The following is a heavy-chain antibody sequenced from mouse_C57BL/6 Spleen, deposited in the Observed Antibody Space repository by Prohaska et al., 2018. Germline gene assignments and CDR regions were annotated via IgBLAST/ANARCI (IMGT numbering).Heavy chain of an antibody. Sequence: EVKLEESGGGLVQPGGSMKLSCVASGFTFSNYWMNWVRQSPEKGLEWVAQIRLKSDNYGTHYAESVKGRFTISRDDSKSSVYLQMNNLRAEDTGIYYCTEDYDYVSFAYWGQGTLVTVSA. CDR1: GFTFSNYW. D-gene: IGHD2-4*01. J-gene: IGHJ3*01. CDR3: TEDYDYVSFAY. V-gene: IGHV6-3*01. CDR2: IRLKSDNYGT.